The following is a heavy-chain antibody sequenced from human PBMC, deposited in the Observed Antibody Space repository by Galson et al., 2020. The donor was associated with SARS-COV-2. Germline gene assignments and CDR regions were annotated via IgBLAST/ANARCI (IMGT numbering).Heavy chain of an antibody. D-gene: IGHD4-17*01. Sequence: NSGGSLRLSCAASGFTFSIYSMNWVRQAPGKGLEWVSYISSSSSYIYYADSAKGRFTISRDNAKNSLYLQMNSLRAEDTAVYYCAREPPKPYGNYYYYYMDVWGKGTTVTFSS. J-gene: IGHJ6*03. CDR2: ISSSSSYI. CDR1: GFTFSIYS. CDR3: AREPPKPYGNYYYYYMDV. V-gene: IGHV3-21*01.